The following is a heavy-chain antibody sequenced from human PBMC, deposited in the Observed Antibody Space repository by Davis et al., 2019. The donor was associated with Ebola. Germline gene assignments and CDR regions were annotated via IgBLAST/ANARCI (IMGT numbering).Heavy chain of an antibody. CDR3: TRRTVTTNDY. CDR2: IQTKPEGETT. CDR1: GFTFNKVW. V-gene: IGHV3-15*01. Sequence: GESPKTPCAASGFTFNKVWMNWVRQVPGKGLQWVGRIQTKPEGETTGYGAPVRRRFIISRDDSKNTLYLQMNNLKTEDTGVYYCTRRTVTTNDYWGQGTRVTVSS. D-gene: IGHD4-17*01. J-gene: IGHJ4*02.